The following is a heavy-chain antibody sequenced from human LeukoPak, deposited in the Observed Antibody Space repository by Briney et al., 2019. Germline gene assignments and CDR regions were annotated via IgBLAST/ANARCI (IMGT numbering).Heavy chain of an antibody. CDR2: IIPILGIA. Sequence: SVKVSCKASGGTFSSYAISWVRQAPGQGLEWMGRIIPILGIANYAQKFQGRVTITADKSTSTAYMELSSLRSEDTAVYYCAREVEDIVVVVAATVHYFDYWGQGTLVTVSS. CDR3: AREVEDIVVVVAATVHYFDY. J-gene: IGHJ4*02. D-gene: IGHD2-15*01. V-gene: IGHV1-69*04. CDR1: GGTFSSYA.